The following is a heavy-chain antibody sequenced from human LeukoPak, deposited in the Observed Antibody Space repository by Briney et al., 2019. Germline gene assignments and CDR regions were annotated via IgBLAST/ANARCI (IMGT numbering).Heavy chain of an antibody. D-gene: IGHD3-10*01. J-gene: IGHJ3*02. V-gene: IGHV4-4*09. Sequence: MPSETLSLTCSLSGGSITNYYWSWIRQPPGKGLEWIAWIYSSGNTDYNPSLKSRVTKSLGTSNNQFSLRLTSVTTSDTAVYYCARTGECSGSGPSWAFDIWGQGTMVTVSS. CDR2: IYSSGNT. CDR1: GGSITNYY. CDR3: ARTGECSGSGPSWAFDI.